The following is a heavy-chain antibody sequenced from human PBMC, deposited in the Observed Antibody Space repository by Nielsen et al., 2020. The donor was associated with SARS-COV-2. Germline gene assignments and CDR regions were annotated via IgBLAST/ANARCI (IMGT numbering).Heavy chain of an antibody. CDR2: ISYDGSNK. CDR1: GFTFSSYA. V-gene: IGHV3-30-3*01. CDR3: ARGASMGLVGATRHNWFDP. D-gene: IGHD1-26*01. J-gene: IGHJ5*02. Sequence: GGSLRLSCAASGFTFSSYAMHWVRQAPGKGLEWVAVISYDGSNKYYADSVKGRFTISRDNSKNTLYLQMNSLRAEDTAVYYCARGASMGLVGATRHNWFDPWSQGTLVTVSS.